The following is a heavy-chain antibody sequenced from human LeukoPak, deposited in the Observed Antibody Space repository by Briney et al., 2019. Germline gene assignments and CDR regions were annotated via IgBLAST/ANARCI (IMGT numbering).Heavy chain of an antibody. D-gene: IGHD6-19*01. J-gene: IGHJ5*02. Sequence: SETLSLTCTVSGDSIRSYYWSWIRQPAGKGLEWIGRIYINGNTNYNPSLKSRVTISMDTSKNQFSLTLSSVTAADTAVYYCARGLYSGWLNWFDPWGQGTLVTVSS. CDR2: IYINGNT. V-gene: IGHV4-4*07. CDR1: GDSIRSYY. CDR3: ARGLYSGWLNWFDP.